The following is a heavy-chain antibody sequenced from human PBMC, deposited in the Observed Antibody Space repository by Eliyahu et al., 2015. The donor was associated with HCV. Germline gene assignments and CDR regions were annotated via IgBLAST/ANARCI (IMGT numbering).Heavy chain of an antibody. Sequence: QVQLHDSCPGLVNPSETLSLTCXASGGPIXNYXXSXIRQPPGKGLEWIGYVHYTGSTSYNPSLKSRVTISEDTSKNQFSLKLTSVTAADTAVYYCARDLRGRGWYVDAFDIWGQGTMVTVSS. CDR1: GGPIXNYX. J-gene: IGHJ3*02. CDR2: VHYTGST. V-gene: IGHV4-59*01. D-gene: IGHD6-13*01. CDR3: ARDLRGRGWYVDAFDI.